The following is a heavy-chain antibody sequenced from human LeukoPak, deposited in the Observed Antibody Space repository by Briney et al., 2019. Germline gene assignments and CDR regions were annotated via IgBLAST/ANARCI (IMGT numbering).Heavy chain of an antibody. V-gene: IGHV4-30-4*01. J-gene: IGHJ4*02. Sequence: SQTLSLTCTVSGGSISSGDYYWSWIRQPPGKGLEWIGYIYYSGSTYYNPSLKSRVTISVDTSKNQFSLKLSSVTAADTAVYYCARAGDSSGYLFDYWGQGTLVTVSP. CDR2: IYYSGST. CDR1: GGSISSGDYY. D-gene: IGHD3-22*01. CDR3: ARAGDSSGYLFDY.